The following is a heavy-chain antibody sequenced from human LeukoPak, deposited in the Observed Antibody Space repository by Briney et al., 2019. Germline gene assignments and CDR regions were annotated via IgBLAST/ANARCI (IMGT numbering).Heavy chain of an antibody. V-gene: IGHV3-7*01. CDR2: INQDGGAV. CDR3: AKDFALRYFDWLAPQNYYYYGMDV. Sequence: GGSLRLSCAASGFLFNVRWMSWVRQAPGKGLEWVANINQDGGAVYYVDSVKGRFTISRDNSKNTLYLQMNSLRAEDTAVYYCAKDFALRYFDWLAPQNYYYYGMDVWGQGTTVTVSS. J-gene: IGHJ6*02. CDR1: GFLFNVRW. D-gene: IGHD3-9*01.